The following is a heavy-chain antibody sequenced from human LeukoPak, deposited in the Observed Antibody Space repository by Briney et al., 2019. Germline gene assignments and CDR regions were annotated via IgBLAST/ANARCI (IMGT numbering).Heavy chain of an antibody. J-gene: IGHJ6*02. V-gene: IGHV1-46*01. CDR2: INPSGGST. D-gene: IGHD3-3*01. Sequence: ASVKVSCKASGYTFTSYYMHWVRQAPGQGLEWMGIINPSGGSTSYAQKFQGRVTMTRDTSTSTVYMELSSLRSEDTAVYYCARGSDHDFWSGRYYYYGMDVWGQGTTVTVSS. CDR1: GYTFTSYY. CDR3: ARGSDHDFWSGRYYYYGMDV.